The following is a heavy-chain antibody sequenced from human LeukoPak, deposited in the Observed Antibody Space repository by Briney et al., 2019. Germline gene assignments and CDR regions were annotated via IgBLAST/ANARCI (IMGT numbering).Heavy chain of an antibody. J-gene: IGHJ5*02. CDR2: IIPIFGTA. V-gene: IGHV1-69*06. CDR1: GGTFSSYA. D-gene: IGHD3-10*01. Sequence: GASVKVSCKASGGTFSSYAISWVRQAPGQGLEWMGGIIPIFGTANYAQKFQGRVTITADKSTSTVYMELSSLKSEDTAAYYCARDREINWFDPWGQGTLVAVSS. CDR3: ARDREINWFDP.